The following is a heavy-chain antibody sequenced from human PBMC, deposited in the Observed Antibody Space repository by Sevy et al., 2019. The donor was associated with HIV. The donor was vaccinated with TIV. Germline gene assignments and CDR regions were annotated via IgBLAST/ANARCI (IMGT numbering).Heavy chain of an antibody. Sequence: SETLSLTCTVSGGSISSYYWVWIRQPPGKELEWIGYMDYSGSTQYNPSLKGRVSISVDTSKNQFSLNLTSVTAADTAVYYCARGGGSTDWGVDVWGQGTTVTVSS. D-gene: IGHD2-15*01. CDR1: GGSISSYY. V-gene: IGHV4-59*01. CDR3: ARGGGSTDWGVDV. CDR2: MDYSGST. J-gene: IGHJ6*02.